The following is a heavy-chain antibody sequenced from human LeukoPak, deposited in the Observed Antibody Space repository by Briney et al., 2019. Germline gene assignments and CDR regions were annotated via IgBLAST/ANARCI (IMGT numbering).Heavy chain of an antibody. Sequence: SGGSLRLSCAASGFTFSSYAMSWVRQAPGKGLEWVSTISGSGSNIYYADSVKSRFTNSRDTSKNTVYLQMNSLRAEDTAVYYCAKDRYSTNWLGAFDYWGQGTLVTVSS. V-gene: IGHV3-23*01. CDR1: GFTFSSYA. CDR2: ISGSGSNI. J-gene: IGHJ4*02. CDR3: AKDRYSTNWLGAFDY. D-gene: IGHD7-27*01.